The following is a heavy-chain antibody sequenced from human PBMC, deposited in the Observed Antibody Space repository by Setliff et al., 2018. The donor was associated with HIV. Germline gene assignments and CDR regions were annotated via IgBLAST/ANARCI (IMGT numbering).Heavy chain of an antibody. D-gene: IGHD3-10*01. CDR1: GFTFSDYY. Sequence: GGSLRLSCAASGFTFSDYYMSWIRQAPGKGLEWVSYISGSGSTIYYADSVKGRFTISRDNAKNSLYLQMNSLRAEDTAVYYCAKDQGSRWFGPLDSWGQGTLVTVSS. CDR3: AKDQGSRWFGPLDS. J-gene: IGHJ4*02. V-gene: IGHV3-11*04. CDR2: ISGSGSTI.